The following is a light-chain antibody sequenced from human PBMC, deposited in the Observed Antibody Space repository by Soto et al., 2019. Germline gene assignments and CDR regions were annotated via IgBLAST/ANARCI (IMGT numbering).Light chain of an antibody. CDR2: KNN. J-gene: IGLJ2*01. CDR3: GAWDDSLNGPV. Sequence: QSVLTQPPSASGTPGQRVTISCSGSSSNIGSNTVNWYQQLPGTAPKLLIYKNNWRPSGVPDRISGSKSGTSASLAISGLQSEDEADYYCGAWDDSLNGPVFGGGTKLTVL. V-gene: IGLV1-44*01. CDR1: SSNIGSNT.